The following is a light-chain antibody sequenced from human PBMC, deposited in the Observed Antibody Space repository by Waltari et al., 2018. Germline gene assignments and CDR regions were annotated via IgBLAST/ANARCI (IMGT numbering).Light chain of an antibody. Sequence: HSALTQPASVSGSPGQAIPISCPGTSSKVGVYNFVPWYQQHPGKAPKLMIYGVTKRPSGVSNRFSGSKSGNTASLTISGLQAEDEADYYCCSYAGTTTLIFGPGTKVTVL. J-gene: IGLJ1*01. V-gene: IGLV2-23*02. CDR1: SSKVGVYNF. CDR2: GVT. CDR3: CSYAGTTTLI.